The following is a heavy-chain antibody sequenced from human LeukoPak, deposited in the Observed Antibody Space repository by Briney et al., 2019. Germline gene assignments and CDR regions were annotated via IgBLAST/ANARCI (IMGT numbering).Heavy chain of an antibody. CDR2: ISAYNGDT. D-gene: IGHD6-13*01. J-gene: IGHJ4*02. Sequence: GASVKVSCKASGYTFTNSGISWVRQAPGQGLEWMGWISAYNGDTNYAQKLQGRVTMTTDTSTSTAYMELRSLRSDDTAVYYCAVRNRSSWSPFDFWGQGTLVTVSS. CDR3: AVRNRSSWSPFDF. CDR1: GYTFTNSG. V-gene: IGHV1-18*01.